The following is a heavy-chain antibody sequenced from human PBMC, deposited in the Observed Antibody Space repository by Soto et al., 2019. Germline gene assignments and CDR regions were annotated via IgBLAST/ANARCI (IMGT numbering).Heavy chain of an antibody. Sequence: ASVKVSCKASGYTFTSYGISWVRQAPGQGLEWMGWISAYNGNTNYAQKLQGRVTMTTDTSTSTAYMELRSLRSDDTAVYYCAGDLYCSSTSCHYSYYYYGMDVWGQGTTVTVSS. J-gene: IGHJ6*02. D-gene: IGHD2-2*01. CDR2: ISAYNGNT. CDR3: AGDLYCSSTSCHYSYYYYGMDV. CDR1: GYTFTSYG. V-gene: IGHV1-18*01.